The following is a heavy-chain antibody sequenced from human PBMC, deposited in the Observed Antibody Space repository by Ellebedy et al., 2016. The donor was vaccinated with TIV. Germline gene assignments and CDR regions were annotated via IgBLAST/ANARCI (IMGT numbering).Heavy chain of an antibody. J-gene: IGHJ4*02. V-gene: IGHV4-34*01. D-gene: IGHD2-2*01. CDR2: INHSGST. CDR3: ARRPYCSTTTCHGLDY. CDR1: GGSLSGYY. Sequence: SETLSLXCAVYGGSLSGYYWSWVRQPPGKGLEWIGEINHSGSTNHNPSLKSRVTISVDTSKNQFSLKLRSVTAADTAVYFCARRPYCSTTTCHGLDYWGQGTLVTVSS.